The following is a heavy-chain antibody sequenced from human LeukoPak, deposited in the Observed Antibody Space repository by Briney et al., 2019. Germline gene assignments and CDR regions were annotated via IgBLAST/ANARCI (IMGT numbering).Heavy chain of an antibody. J-gene: IGHJ4*02. CDR1: GFTFSSYW. D-gene: IGHD4-23*01. V-gene: IGHV3-74*01. CDR2: INSDGSST. Sequence: PGWSLRLSCAASGFTFSSYWMHWVLQAPGKGLVWVSSINSDGSSTSYADSVKGRFTISRDNAKNTLYLQMNSLRAEDTAVYYCARDMIGGNSHPFDYWGQGTLVTVSS. CDR3: ARDMIGGNSHPFDY.